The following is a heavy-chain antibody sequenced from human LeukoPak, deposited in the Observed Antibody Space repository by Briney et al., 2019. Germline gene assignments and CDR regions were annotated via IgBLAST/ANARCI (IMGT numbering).Heavy chain of an antibody. Sequence: ASVKVSCKASGYTFTNYDINWVRQATGQGLEWMGWMNPNSGNTGYAQKFQGRVTMTRDTSTSTVYMELSSLRSEDTAVYYCARDHYHKIHSVMVTAPDYWGQGTLVIVSS. D-gene: IGHD2-21*02. CDR3: ARDHYHKIHSVMVTAPDY. V-gene: IGHV1-8*01. J-gene: IGHJ4*02. CDR1: GYTFTNYD. CDR2: MNPNSGNT.